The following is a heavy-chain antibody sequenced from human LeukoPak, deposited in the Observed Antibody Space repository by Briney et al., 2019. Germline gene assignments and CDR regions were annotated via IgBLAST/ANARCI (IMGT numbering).Heavy chain of an antibody. J-gene: IGHJ4*02. D-gene: IGHD6-13*01. CDR1: ADSISMSRHY. CDR3: ARGKDFHIAAAGGYYFDY. Sequence: SETLSLTCTVSADSISMSRHYWSWIRQPAGKGLEWIGRIYPSGNTNYNPSLNSRATISLDTSNNQFSLNLRSVSGAETSVNYCARGKDFHIAAAGGYYFDYWGQGTLVTVSS. V-gene: IGHV4-61*02. CDR2: IYPSGNT.